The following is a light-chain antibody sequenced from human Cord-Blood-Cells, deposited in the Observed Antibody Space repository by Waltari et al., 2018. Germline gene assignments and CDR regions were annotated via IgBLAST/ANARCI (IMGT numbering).Light chain of an antibody. J-gene: IGLJ1*01. V-gene: IGLV1-47*01. CDR2: RNN. Sequence: QSVLTQPPSASGTPGQRVTISCSGSSSHIGSNYVYWYQQLPAPAPKLLIYRNNRRPSGVPARFSGSKSGTSASLAISGLRSEDEADYYCAAWDDSLSGYVFGTGTKVTVL. CDR3: AAWDDSLSGYV. CDR1: SSHIGSNY.